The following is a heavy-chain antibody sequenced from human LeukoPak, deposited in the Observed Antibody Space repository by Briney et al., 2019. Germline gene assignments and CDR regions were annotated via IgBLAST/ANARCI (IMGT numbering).Heavy chain of an antibody. D-gene: IGHD3-3*01. J-gene: IGHJ5*02. CDR2: ISSSSSYI. CDR3: ARDPTIFGVVIVENWFDP. V-gene: IGHV3-21*01. Sequence: PGGSLRLSCAASGFIFSSYAMSWVRQAPGKGLEWVSSISSSSSYIYYADSVKGRFTISRDNAKNSLYLQMNSLRAEDTAVYYCARDPTIFGVVIVENWFDPWGQGTLVTVSS. CDR1: GFIFSSYA.